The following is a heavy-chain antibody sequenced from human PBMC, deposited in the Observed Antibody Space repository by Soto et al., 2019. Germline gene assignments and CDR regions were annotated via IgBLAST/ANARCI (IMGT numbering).Heavy chain of an antibody. J-gene: IGHJ4*02. CDR3: GGGSHADAELFRVDY. Sequence: EVQLVESGGGLVQPGGSLRLSCAASGFTVSSNYMSWVRQAPGKGLEWVSVIYSGGNTYYADSVKDRFSNSRDKSKYTFFLQMNGLRAEDTAMYYCGGGSHADAELFRVDYWGQGTLVTVSS. CDR1: GFTVSSNY. V-gene: IGHV3-66*01. D-gene: IGHD3-16*01. CDR2: IYSGGNT.